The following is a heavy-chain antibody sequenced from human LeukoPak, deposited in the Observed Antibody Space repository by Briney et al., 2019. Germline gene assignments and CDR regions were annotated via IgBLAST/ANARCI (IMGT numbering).Heavy chain of an antibody. D-gene: IGHD6-13*01. V-gene: IGHV4-39*07. CDR3: AREVGIAAAGIPD. CDR2: IYYSGST. Sequence: PSETLSLTCTVSGGSISSSSYYWGWIRQPPGKGLGWIGSIYYSGSTYYNPSLKSRVTISVDTSKNQFSLKLSSVTAADTAVYYCAREVGIAAAGIPDWGQGTLVTVSS. CDR1: GGSISSSSYY. J-gene: IGHJ4*02.